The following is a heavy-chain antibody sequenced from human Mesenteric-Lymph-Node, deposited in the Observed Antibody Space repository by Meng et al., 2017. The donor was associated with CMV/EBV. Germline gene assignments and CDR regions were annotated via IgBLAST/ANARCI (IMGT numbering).Heavy chain of an antibody. V-gene: IGHV3-7*01. Sequence: GESLKISCAASGFTFSSYWMSWVRQAPGKGLEWVANIKQDGSEKYYVDSVKGRFTISRDNAKNSLYLQMNSLRAEDTAVYYCARAQLAAAHFDYWGQGTLVTVSS. CDR3: ARAQLAAAHFDY. CDR2: IKQDGSEK. CDR1: GFTFSSYW. J-gene: IGHJ4*02. D-gene: IGHD6-13*01.